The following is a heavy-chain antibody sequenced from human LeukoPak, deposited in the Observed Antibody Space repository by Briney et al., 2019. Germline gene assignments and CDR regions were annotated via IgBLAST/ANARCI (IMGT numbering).Heavy chain of an antibody. CDR1: GFTFSSYS. D-gene: IGHD3-3*01. V-gene: IGHV3-21*01. Sequence: GGSLRLSCAASGFTFSSYSMTWVRQAPGKGLEWVSSMSSGSRYIYYSDSVRGRFTISRDNAKNSLYLLMNSLRAEDTAVYYCARDRPTGASRLFVVQWGQGTLVTVSS. CDR2: MSSGSRYI. J-gene: IGHJ4*02. CDR3: ARDRPTGASRLFVVQ.